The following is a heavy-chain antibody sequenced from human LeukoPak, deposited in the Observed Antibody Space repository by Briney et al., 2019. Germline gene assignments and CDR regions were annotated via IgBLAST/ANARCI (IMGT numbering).Heavy chain of an antibody. V-gene: IGHV3-23*01. J-gene: IGHJ4*02. CDR3: AKDVGKWESLHFFDY. D-gene: IGHD1-26*01. CDR2: ITSSGGST. CDR1: GFTFSNYA. Sequence: PGGSLRLSCAASGFTFSNYAMSWVRRAPGKGLEWISSITSSGGSTYYADSVKGRFTISRGDSRNTLYLQMNSLRGDDTAVYYCAKDVGKWESLHFFDYWGQGTLVTVSS.